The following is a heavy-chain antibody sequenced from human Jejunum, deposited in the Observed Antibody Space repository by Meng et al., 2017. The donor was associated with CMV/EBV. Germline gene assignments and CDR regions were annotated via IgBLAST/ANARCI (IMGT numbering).Heavy chain of an antibody. CDR2: ITGSGDII. V-gene: IGHV3-11*01. CDR1: GFPFGAYY. D-gene: IGHD4-17*01. J-gene: IGHJ4*02. Sequence: LCIGCAASGFPFGAYYMTWVRQAPGNGLGWISYITGSGDIIYYANSVKGRFTISRDNAKSSLYLEINSLRAEDPAVYYCARGNYGFDYWGQGTLVTVSS. CDR3: ARGNYGFDY.